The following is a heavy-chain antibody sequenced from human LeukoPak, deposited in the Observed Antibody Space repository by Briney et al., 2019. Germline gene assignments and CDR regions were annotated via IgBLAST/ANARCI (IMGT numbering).Heavy chain of an antibody. D-gene: IGHD6-19*01. CDR3: ARSAWLVYHFDF. V-gene: IGHV3-23*01. J-gene: IGHJ4*02. CDR1: GFAFSDYI. CDR2: ITFNGGST. Sequence: PGGSLRLSCAASGFAFSDYILDWVRQAPGKGLEWVSDITFNGGSTNYADSVKGRFTISRDNSKNTLYLQMNSLRPEDTAVYYCARSAWLVYHFDFWGQGTLVTVSS.